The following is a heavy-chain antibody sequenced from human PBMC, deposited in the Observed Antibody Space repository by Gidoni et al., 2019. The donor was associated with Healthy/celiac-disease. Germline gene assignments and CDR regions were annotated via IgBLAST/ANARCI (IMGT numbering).Heavy chain of an antibody. Sequence: EVQMVQSGAEVKKQGESTKISCKGSGYSVTTFWIGWVRQMPGTCRAWMGIIYPCYSDTRYSPSFQGQVTISADKSISTAYLQWSSLKASDTAMYYFARVIIGAMDAFDIWGQGTMVTVSS. CDR3: ARVIIGAMDAFDI. V-gene: IGHV5-51*03. D-gene: IGHD5-12*01. J-gene: IGHJ3*02. CDR2: IYPCYSDT. CDR1: GYSVTTFW.